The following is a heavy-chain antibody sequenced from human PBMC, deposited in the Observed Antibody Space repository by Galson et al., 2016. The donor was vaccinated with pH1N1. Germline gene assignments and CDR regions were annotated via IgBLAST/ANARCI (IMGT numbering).Heavy chain of an antibody. CDR1: GGPFSSYT. Sequence: QSGAEVKKPGASVKVSCKASGGPFSSYTISWVRQAPGQGLEWVGRITPVLRTATYAQKFQGRITITADKSTNTVYMQLSSLRSDDTAVYYCARDGRVTVVVTDDALDVWGQGTVLTVSS. CDR2: ITPVLRTA. CDR3: ARDGRVTVVVTDDALDV. V-gene: IGHV1-69*08. D-gene: IGHD2-15*01. J-gene: IGHJ3*01.